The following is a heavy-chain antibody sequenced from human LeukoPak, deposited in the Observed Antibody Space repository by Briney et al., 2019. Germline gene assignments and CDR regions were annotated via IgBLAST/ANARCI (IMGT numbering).Heavy chain of an antibody. J-gene: IGHJ3*02. V-gene: IGHV4-30-4*01. D-gene: IGHD3-22*01. CDR2: IYYSGST. CDR3: ARAGSKGYTYYYDSSGYYPDAFDI. Sequence: PSETLSLTCTVSGGSISSGDHYWSWIRQPPGKGLEWIGYIYYSGSTYYNPSLKSRVTISVDTSKNQFSLKLSSVTAADTAVYYCARAGSKGYTYYYDSSGYYPDAFDIWGQGTMVTVSS. CDR1: GGSISSGDHY.